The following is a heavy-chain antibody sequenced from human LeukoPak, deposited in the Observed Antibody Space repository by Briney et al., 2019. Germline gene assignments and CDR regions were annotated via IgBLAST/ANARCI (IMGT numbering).Heavy chain of an antibody. D-gene: IGHD1-26*01. V-gene: IGHV3-23*01. Sequence: PGGSLRLSCAASGFTFSTYATTWVRQAPGKGLEWVSSISDTNTGTYYADSVKGRFTISRDNSKNTLYLQMNSLRAEDTAVYYCAKGVGTTPFDYWGQGTLVTVSS. CDR3: AKGVGTTPFDY. CDR2: ISDTNTGT. CDR1: GFTFSTYA. J-gene: IGHJ4*02.